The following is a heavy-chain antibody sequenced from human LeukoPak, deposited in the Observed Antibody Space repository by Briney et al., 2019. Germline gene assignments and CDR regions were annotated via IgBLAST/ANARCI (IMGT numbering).Heavy chain of an antibody. J-gene: IGHJ4*02. Sequence: SETLSLTCTVSGGSISSSSYYWGWIRQPPGKGLEWIGSIYYSGSTYYNPSLKSRVTISVDTSKNQFSLKLSSVTAADTAVYYCARRTRSQQGILSYYDFWSGYLAFDYWGQGTLVTVPS. CDR1: GGSISSSSYY. CDR3: ARRTRSQQGILSYYDFWSGYLAFDY. D-gene: IGHD3-3*01. CDR2: IYYSGST. V-gene: IGHV4-39*01.